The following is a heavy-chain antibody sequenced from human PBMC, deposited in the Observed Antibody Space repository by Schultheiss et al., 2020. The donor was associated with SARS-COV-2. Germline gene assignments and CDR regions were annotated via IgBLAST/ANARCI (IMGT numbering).Heavy chain of an antibody. Sequence: GGSLRLSCKGSGYSFTSYWIGWVRQMPGKGLEWMGIIYPGDSDTRYSPSFQGQVTISADKSINTAYLQWSSLKASDTAMYYCARRTYDFWSGLIFDYWGQGTLVTVSS. V-gene: IGHV5-51*01. CDR1: GYSFTSYW. CDR2: IYPGDSDT. J-gene: IGHJ4*02. D-gene: IGHD3-3*01. CDR3: ARRTYDFWSGLIFDY.